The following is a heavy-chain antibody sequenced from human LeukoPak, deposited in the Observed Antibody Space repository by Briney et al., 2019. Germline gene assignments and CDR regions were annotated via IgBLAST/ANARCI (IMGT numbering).Heavy chain of an antibody. V-gene: IGHV4-39*01. CDR2: VYYTGDT. J-gene: IGHJ4*02. D-gene: IGHD7-27*01. CDR3: ARGDHSRTGDAFDY. Sequence: PSETLSLTCTVSGGSITSSSHFWAWVRQPPGKGLEWIGNVYYTGDTYYSSSLKSRVTISVETSKNQFSLHLNSVTPEDTAVYYCARGDHSRTGDAFDYWGQGTLVTVSS. CDR1: GGSITSSSHF.